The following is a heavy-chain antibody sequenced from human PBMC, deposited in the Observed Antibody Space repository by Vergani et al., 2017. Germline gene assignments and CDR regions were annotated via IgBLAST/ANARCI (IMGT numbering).Heavy chain of an antibody. D-gene: IGHD6-13*01. CDR3: ARAIAAAGTELDY. V-gene: IGHV4-59*01. Sequence: QVQLQESGPGLVKPSETLSLTCTVSGGSLSSYYWSWIRQPPGKGLEWIGYIYYSGSTNYNPSLKSRVTISVDTSKNQFSLKLSSVTAADTAVYYCARAIAAAGTELDYWGQGTLVTVSS. J-gene: IGHJ4*02. CDR1: GGSLSSYY. CDR2: IYYSGST.